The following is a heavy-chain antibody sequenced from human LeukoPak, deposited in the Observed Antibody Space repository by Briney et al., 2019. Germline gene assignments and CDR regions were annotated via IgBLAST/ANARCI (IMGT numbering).Heavy chain of an antibody. V-gene: IGHV4-61*02. CDR1: GGSISSGSYY. Sequence: PSETLSLTCTVSGGSISSGSYYWSWIRQPAGKGLEWIGRIYTSGSTNYNPSLKSRVTISVDTSKNQFSLKLSSVTAADTAVYYCARVTIAAAGYPSYYYYMDVWGKGTTVTVSS. D-gene: IGHD6-13*01. J-gene: IGHJ6*03. CDR3: ARVTIAAAGYPSYYYYMDV. CDR2: IYTSGST.